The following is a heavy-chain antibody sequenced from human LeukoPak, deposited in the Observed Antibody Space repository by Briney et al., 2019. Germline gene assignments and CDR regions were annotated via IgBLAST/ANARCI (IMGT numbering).Heavy chain of an antibody. CDR1: EGTSSSYA. Sequence: GASVKVSCKSSEGTSSSYAISWVRQAPGQGLEWMGGIIPIFGTANYAQKFQGRVTITADKSTSTAYMELSSLRSEDTAVYYCARDNSYLDVWGKGTTVTVSS. CDR2: IIPIFGTA. J-gene: IGHJ6*04. V-gene: IGHV1-69*06. D-gene: IGHD2/OR15-2a*01. CDR3: ARDNSYLDV.